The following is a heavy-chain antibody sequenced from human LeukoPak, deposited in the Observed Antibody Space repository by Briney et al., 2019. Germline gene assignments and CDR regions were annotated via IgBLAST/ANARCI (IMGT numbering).Heavy chain of an antibody. V-gene: IGHV3-48*03. Sequence: GGSLRLSCAASGFTFSSYAMNWVRQAPGKGLEWVSYISHTGSANSYADSVKGRFTIPRDNAKNSLYLQMNSLRAEDTAVFYCARDMAAGTDFDYWGQGTLVTVSS. CDR2: ISHTGSAN. CDR3: ARDMAAGTDFDY. CDR1: GFTFSSYA. J-gene: IGHJ4*02. D-gene: IGHD6-13*01.